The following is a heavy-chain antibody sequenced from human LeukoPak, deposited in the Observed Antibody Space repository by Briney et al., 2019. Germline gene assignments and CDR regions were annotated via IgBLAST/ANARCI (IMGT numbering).Heavy chain of an antibody. CDR2: INAGNGNT. V-gene: IGHV1-3*01. J-gene: IGHJ6*02. CDR1: GYTFTSYA. Sequence: ASVKVSCKASGYTFTSYAMHWVRQAPGQRLGWMGWINAGNGNTKYSQKFQGRVTLTRDTSASTAYMELSSLRSEDTAVYYCARATPSYSADYYGTDVWGQGTTVTVSS. CDR3: ARATPSYSADYYGTDV. D-gene: IGHD2-15*01.